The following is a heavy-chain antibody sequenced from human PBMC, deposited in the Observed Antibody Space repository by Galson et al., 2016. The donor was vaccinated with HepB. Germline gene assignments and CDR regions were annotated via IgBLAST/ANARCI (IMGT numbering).Heavy chain of an antibody. Sequence: QSGAAVKKPGESLTISCKASGYTFTDYWIGWLRLVPGTGLEWLGIIYAGDSDTTYNPSYQGQVSISGDKSISASYVQWSSLRASDSAMYYCARLFCTGTNCAYPRGFDSWGQGTLVTVSS. D-gene: IGHD2-2*01. CDR3: ARLFCTGTNCAYPRGFDS. J-gene: IGHJ4*02. V-gene: IGHV5-51*01. CDR1: GYTFTDYW. CDR2: IYAGDSDT.